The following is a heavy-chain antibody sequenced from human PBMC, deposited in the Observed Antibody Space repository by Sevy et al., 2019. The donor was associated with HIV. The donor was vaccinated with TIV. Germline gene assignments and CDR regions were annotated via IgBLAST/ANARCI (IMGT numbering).Heavy chain of an antibody. V-gene: IGHV3-21*01. D-gene: IGHD2-15*01. J-gene: IGHJ6*02. CDR3: ARVVAYCSGGSCFPGYYYGMDV. CDR1: GFTFSNYN. Sequence: GGSLRLSCAASGFTFSNYNMNWVRQVPGKGLEWVSSISSSSNYISYADSMKGRFTISRDNAKNSLYLQMNSLRAEDTAVYYCARVVAYCSGGSCFPGYYYGMDVWGQGTTVTVSS. CDR2: ISSSSNYI.